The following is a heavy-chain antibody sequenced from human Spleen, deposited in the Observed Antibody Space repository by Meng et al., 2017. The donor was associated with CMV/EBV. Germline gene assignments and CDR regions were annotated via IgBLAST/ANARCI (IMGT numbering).Heavy chain of an antibody. CDR3: ARQGWLRSADFDF. CDR1: GYTFTTYA. J-gene: IGHJ4*02. CDR2: INTNTGNP. V-gene: IGHV7-4-1*02. D-gene: IGHD5-12*01. Sequence: KASGYTFTTYAMNGGRQAPGKGLEWMRWINTNTGNPTYAQAFTGRFVFSLDTSVSTAYLQINSLKADDTAVYYCARQGWLRSADFDFWGQGTLVTVSS.